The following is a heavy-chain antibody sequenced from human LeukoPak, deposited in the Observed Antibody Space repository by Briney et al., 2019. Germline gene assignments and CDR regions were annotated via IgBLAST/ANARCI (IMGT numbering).Heavy chain of an antibody. D-gene: IGHD3-22*01. CDR2: IYTSGST. Sequence: SETLSLTCTVSGGSISSYYWSWIRQPAGKGLEWIGRIYTSGSTNYNPSLKSRVTMSVDTSKNQFSLKLSSVTAADTAVYYCARDLQSRGYYDSSGHYDYWGQGTLVTVSS. J-gene: IGHJ4*02. V-gene: IGHV4-4*07. CDR1: GGSISSYY. CDR3: ARDLQSRGYYDSSGHYDY.